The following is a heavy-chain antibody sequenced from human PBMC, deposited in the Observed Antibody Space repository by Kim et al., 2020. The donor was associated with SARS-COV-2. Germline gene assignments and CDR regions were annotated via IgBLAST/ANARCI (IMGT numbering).Heavy chain of an antibody. D-gene: IGHD4-17*01. V-gene: IGHV5-51*01. Sequence: TRYSPSFQGQVTLSADKSISTAYLQWGSLKASDTAMYYCARLTSTTVADYWGQGTLVTVSS. J-gene: IGHJ4*02. CDR3: ARLTSTTVADY. CDR2: T.